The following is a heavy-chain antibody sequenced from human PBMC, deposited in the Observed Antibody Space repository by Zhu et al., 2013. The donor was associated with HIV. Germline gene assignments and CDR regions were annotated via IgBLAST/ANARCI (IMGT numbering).Heavy chain of an antibody. V-gene: IGHV1-2*02. CDR1: GGSFSNYA. Sequence: QVQLVQSGAEVKKPGSAVKVSCKASGGSFSNYAISWVRQAPGQRPEWMGWINPKSGGTDIARKFDDRLTMTRDTSINTAYMEFTRLKPDDTAVYYCARDPLRLFDYNEGYFDQWGQGTLITVSS. CDR3: ARDPLRLFDYNEGYFDQ. J-gene: IGHJ4*02. D-gene: IGHD4-4*01. CDR2: INPKSGGT.